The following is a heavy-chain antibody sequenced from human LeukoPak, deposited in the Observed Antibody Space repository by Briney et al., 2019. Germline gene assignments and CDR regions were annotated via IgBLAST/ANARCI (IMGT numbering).Heavy chain of an antibody. D-gene: IGHD3-16*01. CDR1: GYSISSGYY. J-gene: IGHJ5*02. CDR3: ARDGGYNWFDP. Sequence: SETLSLTCTVSGYSISSGYYWDWIRQSPGKGLEWIASIYHSGSTYYNPSLKSRVTILVDTSKNQFSLKLSSVTAADTAVYYCARDGGYNWFDPWGQGTLVTVSS. CDR2: IYHSGST. V-gene: IGHV4-38-2*02.